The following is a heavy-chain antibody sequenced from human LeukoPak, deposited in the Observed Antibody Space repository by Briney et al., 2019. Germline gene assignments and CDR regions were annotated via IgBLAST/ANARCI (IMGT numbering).Heavy chain of an antibody. D-gene: IGHD3-22*01. CDR3: TKEDSSDISD. Sequence: GGSLRLSCAASGFTVSSNYMSWVRQAPGKGLEWVSSIRGDTKYYADSVKGRFTISRDNANSLYLQMNNLRVEDTAVYYCTKEDSSDISDWGQGTLVTVSS. J-gene: IGHJ4*02. CDR1: GFTVSSNY. CDR2: IRGDTK. V-gene: IGHV3-69-1*02.